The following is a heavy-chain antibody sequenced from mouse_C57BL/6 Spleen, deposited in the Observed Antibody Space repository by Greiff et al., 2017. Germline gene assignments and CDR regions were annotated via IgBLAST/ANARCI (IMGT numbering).Heavy chain of an antibody. CDR2: IRSKSNNYAT. J-gene: IGHJ4*01. CDR3: VRQGSNYPVAMDY. Sequence: GGGLVQPKGSLKLSCAASGFSFNTYAMNWVRQAPGKGLEWVARIRSKSNNYATYYADSVKDRFTISRDDSESMLYLQMNNLKTEDTAMYDCVRQGSNYPVAMDYWGQGTSVTVSA. D-gene: IGHD2-5*01. V-gene: IGHV10-1*01. CDR1: GFSFNTYA.